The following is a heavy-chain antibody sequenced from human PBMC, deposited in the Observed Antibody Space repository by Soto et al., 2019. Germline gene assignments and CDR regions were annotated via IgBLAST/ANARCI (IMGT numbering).Heavy chain of an antibody. D-gene: IGHD5-12*01. Sequence: PGGSLRLSCAASGCTFSSYAMSWVRQAPGKGLQWVSAISSSGGRTYYADSVKGRFTISRDNSKNTLYVQMNSLRAEDTAVYYCAKAFSGYEPNWFDPWGQGTLVTVSS. CDR2: ISSSGGRT. CDR3: AKAFSGYEPNWFDP. J-gene: IGHJ5*02. V-gene: IGHV3-23*01. CDR1: GCTFSSYA.